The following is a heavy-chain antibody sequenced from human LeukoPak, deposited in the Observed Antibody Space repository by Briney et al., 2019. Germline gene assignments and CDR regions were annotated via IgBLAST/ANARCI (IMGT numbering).Heavy chain of an antibody. CDR2: IDYSAST. Sequence: SETLSLTCTVSGGSISTYYWSWIRQPPGKGLQWIAYIDYSASTNYNPSLKSRVTISVDTSKNQFSLKLSSVTAADTAVYFCARDSRRELLHAFDIWGQGTMVTVSS. D-gene: IGHD1-26*01. V-gene: IGHV4-59*01. CDR3: ARDSRRELLHAFDI. CDR1: GGSISTYY. J-gene: IGHJ3*02.